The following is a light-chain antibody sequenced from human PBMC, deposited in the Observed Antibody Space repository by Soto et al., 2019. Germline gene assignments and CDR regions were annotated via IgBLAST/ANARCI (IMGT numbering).Light chain of an antibody. J-gene: IGLJ1*01. Sequence: QSVLTQPPSASGTPGQTVTISCSGSSSNIGSNAVSWYQQLPGTAPKLLIYSNHQRPSGVPDRFSGAKSGTSASLAMSGLQSEDEADYYCAAWDGSLNAYVFGTGTKVTVL. CDR1: SSNIGSNA. CDR2: SNH. V-gene: IGLV1-44*01. CDR3: AAWDGSLNAYV.